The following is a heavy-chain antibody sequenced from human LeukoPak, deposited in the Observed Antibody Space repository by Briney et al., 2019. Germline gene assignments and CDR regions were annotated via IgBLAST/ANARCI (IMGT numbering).Heavy chain of an antibody. V-gene: IGHV3-30*18. Sequence: GGSLRLSCVASGFTFSTYGMHWVRQVPGKGLEWAAVISHDGSEKYYADPVKGRFTISRDNSKNTLLLQMNSLRAEDTAVYYCAKGVFGSRSTSFADYWGQGTLVTVSS. J-gene: IGHJ4*02. D-gene: IGHD3-10*01. CDR3: AKGVFGSRSTSFADY. CDR2: ISHDGSEK. CDR1: GFTFSTYG.